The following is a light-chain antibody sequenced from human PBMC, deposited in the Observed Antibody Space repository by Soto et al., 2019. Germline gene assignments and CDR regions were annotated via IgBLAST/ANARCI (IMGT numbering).Light chain of an antibody. CDR2: GAS. Sequence: EVVLTQYPATRSLSPGERATLSGRGSQSVGAQFAWYQQKPGQSPRLLIYGASNRASGISARFSGSGSGTDFTLTIASLEPEDSAVYYCQQRNDWGSFGGGTRVEIK. J-gene: IGKJ4*01. V-gene: IGKV3-11*01. CDR3: QQRNDWGS. CDR1: QSVGAQ.